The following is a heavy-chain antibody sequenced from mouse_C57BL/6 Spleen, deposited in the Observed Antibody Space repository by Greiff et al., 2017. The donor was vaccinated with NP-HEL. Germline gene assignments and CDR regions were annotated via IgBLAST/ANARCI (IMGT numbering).Heavy chain of an antibody. CDR3: ASITTVVRYFDV. V-gene: IGHV1-82*01. CDR2: IYPGDGDT. J-gene: IGHJ1*03. D-gene: IGHD1-1*01. Sequence: VQLQQSGPELVKPGASVKISCKASGYAFSSSWMNWVKQRPGKGLEWIGRIYPGDGDTNYNGKFKGKATLTADKSSSTAYMQLSSLTSEDSAVYFCASITTVVRYFDVWGTGTTVTVSS. CDR1: GYAFSSSW.